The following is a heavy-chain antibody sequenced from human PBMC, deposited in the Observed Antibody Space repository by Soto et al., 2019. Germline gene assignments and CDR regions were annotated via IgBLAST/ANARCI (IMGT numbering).Heavy chain of an antibody. J-gene: IGHJ6*02. CDR2: IIPIFGTA. D-gene: IGHD4-17*01. CDR3: ARVMGGRDVTTDWDYYYYGMDV. Sequence: AVKVSCKASGGTFSSYAISWVRQAPGQGLEWMGGIIPIFGTANYAQKFQGRVTITADESTSTAYMELSSMRSEDTAVYYCARVMGGRDVTTDWDYYYYGMDVWGQGTTVTVSS. V-gene: IGHV1-69*13. CDR1: GGTFSSYA.